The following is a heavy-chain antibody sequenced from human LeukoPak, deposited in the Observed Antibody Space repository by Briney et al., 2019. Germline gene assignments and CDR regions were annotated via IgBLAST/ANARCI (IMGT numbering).Heavy chain of an antibody. CDR1: GGSISSYY. CDR2: IYDSGST. CDR3: ARVKAEQWLAFGY. D-gene: IGHD6-19*01. J-gene: IGHJ4*02. Sequence: SETLSLTCTVSGGSISSYYWSWIRQPPGKGLEWIGYIYDSGSTNYNPSLKSRVTISVDTSKNQIYLKLTSVTAADTAVYYCARVKAEQWLAFGYWGQGTLVTVSS. V-gene: IGHV4-59*01.